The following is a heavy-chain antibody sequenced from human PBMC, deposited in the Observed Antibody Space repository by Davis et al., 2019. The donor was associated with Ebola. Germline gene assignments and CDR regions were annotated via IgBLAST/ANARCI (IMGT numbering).Heavy chain of an antibody. D-gene: IGHD2-2*03. CDR1: GGTFSSYA. CDR3: ARDGWIGYYYYYGMDV. J-gene: IGHJ6*02. CDR2: IIPIFGTA. Sequence: SVKVSCKASGGTFSSYAISWVRQAPGQGLEWMGGIIPIFGTANYAQKFQGRVTITADESTSTAYMELSSLRSEDTAVYYCARDGWIGYYYYYGMDVWGQGTTVTISS. V-gene: IGHV1-69*13.